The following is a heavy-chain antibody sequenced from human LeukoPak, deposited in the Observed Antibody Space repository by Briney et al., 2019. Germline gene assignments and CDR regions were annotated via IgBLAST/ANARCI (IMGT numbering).Heavy chain of an antibody. J-gene: IGHJ6*02. D-gene: IGHD3-10*01. Sequence: SETLSLTCTVSADSASNFYWSWIRQPPGKGLEWIGYIHNSGHTNYNPPLKSRITISLDTSENQFSLRLTSVTAADTAVYFCARHTERITLYRGVIPSALDVWGQGTTVTVSS. CDR2: IHNSGHT. CDR1: ADSASNFY. V-gene: IGHV4-59*08. CDR3: ARHTERITLYRGVIPSALDV.